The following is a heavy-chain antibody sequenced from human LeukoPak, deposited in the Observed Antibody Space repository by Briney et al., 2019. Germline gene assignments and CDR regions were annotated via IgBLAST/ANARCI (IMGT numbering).Heavy chain of an antibody. V-gene: IGHV3-23*01. D-gene: IGHD2-8*01. Sequence: GGSLRLSCAASGFTFSSYAMSWVRQAPGKGLEWVSAISGSGGSTYYAYSVKGRFTISRDNSKNTLYLQMNSLRAEDTAVYYCAKTLQYCTNGVCYPDWFDPWGQGTLVTVSS. CDR3: AKTLQYCTNGVCYPDWFDP. CDR1: GFTFSSYA. J-gene: IGHJ5*02. CDR2: ISGSGGST.